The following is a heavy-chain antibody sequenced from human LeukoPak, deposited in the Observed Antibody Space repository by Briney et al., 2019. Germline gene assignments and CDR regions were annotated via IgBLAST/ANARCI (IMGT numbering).Heavy chain of an antibody. CDR2: INPSGGST. Sequence: GASVKVSCKASGYTFTSYYMHWVRQAPGQGLEWMGIINPSGGSTSYAQKFQGRVTMTRDTSTSTVYMELSSLRSEDTAVYYCARSQKTQLERPGAFDIWGQGTMVTVSS. V-gene: IGHV1-46*01. CDR3: ARSQKTQLERPGAFDI. J-gene: IGHJ3*02. D-gene: IGHD1-1*01. CDR1: GYTFTSYY.